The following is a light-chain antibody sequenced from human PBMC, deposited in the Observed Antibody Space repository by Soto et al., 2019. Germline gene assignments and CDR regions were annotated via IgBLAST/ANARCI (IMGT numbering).Light chain of an antibody. CDR3: SSYTTSYFYV. CDR1: GRDIGAYDY. V-gene: IGLV2-14*01. Sequence: QSALTQPASVSGSPGQSITISCTGSGRDIGAYDYVSWYQQHPGKAPKLIIYGVKNQPSGVSNRFSASKSAFTASLTISGLQTEDEADYYCSSYTTSYFYVFGPGTKVTVL. CDR2: GVK. J-gene: IGLJ1*01.